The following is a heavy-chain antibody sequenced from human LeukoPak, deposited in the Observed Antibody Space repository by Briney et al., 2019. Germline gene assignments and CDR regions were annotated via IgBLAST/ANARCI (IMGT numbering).Heavy chain of an antibody. D-gene: IGHD2/OR15-2a*01. J-gene: IGHJ3*02. V-gene: IGHV3-74*01. CDR3: ARDIGMNSMDI. CDR2: INSYGSST. Sequence: TGGSLRLSCGASGFTFSIYWMHWVRQAPGKGLVWVSRINSYGSSTNYADSVNGRFTSSRDNAKNTMSLQMNSLVDEDTGVYYCARDIGMNSMDIWGQGTMVTVSS. CDR1: GFTFSIYW.